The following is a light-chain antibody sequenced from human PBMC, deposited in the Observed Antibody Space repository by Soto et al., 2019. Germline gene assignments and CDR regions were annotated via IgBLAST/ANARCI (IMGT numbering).Light chain of an antibody. CDR2: AAS. CDR3: QQSFSSPT. J-gene: IGKJ4*01. Sequence: DIQMTQSPSSLSASVGERVTITCRASQSISSYLNWYQQRPGKAPKLLIYAASSLQSGVPSRFSGSGSGTDFTLTISSLQPEDFATYYCQQSFSSPTFGGGTKLEI. V-gene: IGKV1-39*01. CDR1: QSISSY.